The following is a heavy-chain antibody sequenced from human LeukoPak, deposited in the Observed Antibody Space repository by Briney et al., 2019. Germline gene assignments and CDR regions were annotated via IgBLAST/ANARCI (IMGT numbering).Heavy chain of an antibody. J-gene: IGHJ4*02. V-gene: IGHV3-9*01. CDR2: VTWESANI. CDR1: GFTFDDYA. D-gene: IGHD5-18*01. CDR3: VKDDTKYTYGNPFDS. Sequence: PGRSLRLSCAASGFTFDDYAMHWVRRAPGKGLEWVSGVTWESANIGYADSVKGRFTVSRDNAKNSLYLQMTSLRAEDTAIYYCVKDDTKYTYGNPFDSWGQGTLVTVSP.